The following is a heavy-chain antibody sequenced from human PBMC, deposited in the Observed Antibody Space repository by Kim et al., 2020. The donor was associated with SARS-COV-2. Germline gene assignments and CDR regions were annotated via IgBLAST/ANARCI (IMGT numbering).Heavy chain of an antibody. D-gene: IGHD3-16*01. CDR1: GFTFDDYT. Sequence: GGSLRLSCAASGFTFDDYTMHWVRQAPGKGLEWVSLISWDGGSTYYADSVKGRFTISRDNSKNSLYLQMNSLRTEDTALYYCAKGSPAGTYYYGMDVWGQGTTVTVSS. V-gene: IGHV3-43*01. J-gene: IGHJ6*02. CDR3: AKGSPAGTYYYGMDV. CDR2: ISWDGGST.